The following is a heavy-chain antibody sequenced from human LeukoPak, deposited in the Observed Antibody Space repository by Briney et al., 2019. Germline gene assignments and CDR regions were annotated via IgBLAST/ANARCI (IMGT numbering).Heavy chain of an antibody. J-gene: IGHJ4*02. CDR1: GFTVSSNY. V-gene: IGHV3-66*01. Sequence: GGSLRLSCAASGFTVSSNYMSWVRQAPGKGLEWVSVIYSGGSTYYADSVKGRFTFSRDNSKNTLYLQMNSLRAEDTAVYYCARGGSYSTAGQFDYWGQGTLVTVSS. D-gene: IGHD1-26*01. CDR2: IYSGGST. CDR3: ARGGSYSTAGQFDY.